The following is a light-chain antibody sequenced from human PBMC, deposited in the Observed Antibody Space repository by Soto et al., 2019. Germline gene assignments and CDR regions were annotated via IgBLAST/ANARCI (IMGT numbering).Light chain of an antibody. J-gene: IGLJ2*01. V-gene: IGLV1-47*01. CDR1: TSNIGSNF. Sequence: QSVLTQPPSASGTPGQRVTISCSGSTSNIGSNFAYWYQQLPGAAPKLLISRNDERPSGVPDRFSGSKSGTSASLAISGLRSEDEADYYCAAWDGSLSGPVFGGGTKVTVL. CDR3: AAWDGSLSGPV. CDR2: RND.